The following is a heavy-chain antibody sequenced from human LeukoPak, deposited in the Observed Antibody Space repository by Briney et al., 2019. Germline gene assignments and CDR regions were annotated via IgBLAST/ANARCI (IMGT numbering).Heavy chain of an antibody. V-gene: IGHV4-59*01. CDR3: ARVALYVDTAIVGAFDI. CDR2: IYYSGST. D-gene: IGHD5-18*01. CDR1: GGSISSYY. J-gene: IGHJ3*02. Sequence: SETLSLTCTVSGGSISSYYWSWIRQPPGKGLEWIGYIYYSGSTNYNPSLKSRVTISVDTSKNQFSLKLSSVTAADTAVYYCARVALYVDTAIVGAFDIWGQGTMVTVSS.